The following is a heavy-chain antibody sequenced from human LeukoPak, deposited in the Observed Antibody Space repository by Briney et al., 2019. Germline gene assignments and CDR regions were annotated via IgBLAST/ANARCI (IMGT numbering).Heavy chain of an antibody. Sequence: GGSLRLSCAASGFTFSTYGMHWVRQAPGKGLEWVAVIWYDGNNKYYADSVKGRFTISRDNSKNTLYLQMNSLRAEDTAVYYCARDRAGYYGMDVLGQGTTVTVSS. CDR3: ARDRAGYYGMDV. CDR2: IWYDGNNK. CDR1: GFTFSTYG. J-gene: IGHJ6*02. V-gene: IGHV3-33*01.